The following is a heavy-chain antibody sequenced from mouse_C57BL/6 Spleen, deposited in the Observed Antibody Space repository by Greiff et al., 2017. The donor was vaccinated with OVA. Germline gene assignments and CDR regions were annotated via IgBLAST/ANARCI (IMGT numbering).Heavy chain of an antibody. CDR2: IYPGDGDT. CDR1: GYAFSSSW. V-gene: IGHV1-82*01. Sequence: VKLVESGPELVKPGASVKISCKASGYAFSSSWMNWVKQRPGKGLEWIGRIYPGDGDTNYNGKFKGKATLTADKSSSTAYMQLSSLTSEDSAVYFCARISSGDAMDYWGQGTSVTVSS. J-gene: IGHJ4*01. CDR3: ARISSGDAMDY.